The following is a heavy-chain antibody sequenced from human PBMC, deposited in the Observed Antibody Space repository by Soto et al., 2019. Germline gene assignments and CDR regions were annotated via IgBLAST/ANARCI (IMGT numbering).Heavy chain of an antibody. CDR2: INHSGST. CDR3: ARERPDGARLDP. D-gene: IGHD6-6*01. CDR1: GGSFSGYY. J-gene: IGHJ5*02. Sequence: SETLSLTCAVYGGSFSGYYWTWIRQPPGTGLEWIGEINHSGSTNYNPSLKSRVTISVDTSKNQFSLKLTSVTAADTAVYYCARERPDGARLDPWGQGTLVTVSS. V-gene: IGHV4-34*01.